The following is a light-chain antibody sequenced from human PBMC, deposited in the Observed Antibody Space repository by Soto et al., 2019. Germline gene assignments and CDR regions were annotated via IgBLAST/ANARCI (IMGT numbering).Light chain of an antibody. CDR1: SRDVGGYNY. CDR2: DVS. V-gene: IGLV2-14*01. Sequence: QSALTQPASVSGSPGQSITISCTGTSRDVGGYNYVSWYQQHPGKAPKLMIYDVSNRPSGVSNRFSGSKSGNTASLTISGLQAEDEADYYCSSYTSSSIVVFGGGTQLT. J-gene: IGLJ2*01. CDR3: SSYTSSSIVV.